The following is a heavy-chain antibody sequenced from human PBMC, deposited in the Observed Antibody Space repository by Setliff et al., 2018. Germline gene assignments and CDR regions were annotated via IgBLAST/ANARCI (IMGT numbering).Heavy chain of an antibody. CDR1: GYTFTNYW. V-gene: IGHV5-51*01. CDR2: IYLGDSDT. Sequence: ESLKISCQGSGYTFTNYWIGWGXRXPGXGRGWMGIIYLGDSDTRYSPSCQGQVXISADKXXSTAXLQWSSLKASDTAMYYCARRGNXXXLDVWGKGTXVTXXS. D-gene: IGHD2-8*01. J-gene: IGHJ6*04. CDR3: ARRGNXXXLDV.